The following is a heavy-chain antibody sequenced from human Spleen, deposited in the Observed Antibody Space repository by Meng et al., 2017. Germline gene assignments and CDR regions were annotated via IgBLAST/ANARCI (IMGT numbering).Heavy chain of an antibody. V-gene: IGHV2-5*01. J-gene: IGHJ4*02. CDR1: GFSLSTSGVG. D-gene: IGHD2-2*01. Sequence: QITLKESVPTLVNPTQTRTLTCTFPGFSLSTSGVGVGWIRQPPGKALEWLALIYWNDDKRYRPSLERRLTITKDTSKNQVLLKMANMDPVDTATYYCARTYGTTDYWGQGALVTVSS. CDR3: ARTYGTTDY. CDR2: IYWNDDK.